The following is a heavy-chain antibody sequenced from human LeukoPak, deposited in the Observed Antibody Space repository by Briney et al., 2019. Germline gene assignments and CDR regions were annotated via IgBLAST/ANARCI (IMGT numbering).Heavy chain of an antibody. CDR3: ARDQGYSYGPFDY. J-gene: IGHJ4*02. V-gene: IGHV4-30-4*01. CDR1: GGSISSGDSS. CDR2: IYYSGST. D-gene: IGHD5-18*01. Sequence: SQTLSLTCTVSGGSISSGDSSGSWIRQPPGKGLEWIGYIYYSGSTYYNPSLKSRVTISVDTSKNQFSLKLSSVTAADTAVYYCARDQGYSYGPFDYWGQGTLVTVSS.